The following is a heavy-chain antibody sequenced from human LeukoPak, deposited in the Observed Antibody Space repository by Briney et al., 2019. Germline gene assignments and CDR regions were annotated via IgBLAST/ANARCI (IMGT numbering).Heavy chain of an antibody. J-gene: IGHJ4*02. CDR3: ALRFSEALAFDY. Sequence: SGPTLVNPTQTLTVTCSFSGFSVSSRGVAVAWIRQPPGRALEWLAIIFWHGEKHYSPSLNNRLTITKDTSKNQVVLTMTNMDPVDTATFYCALRFSEALAFDYRGQGSLVTVSS. CDR1: GFSVSSRGVA. V-gene: IGHV2-5*01. CDR2: IFWHGEK.